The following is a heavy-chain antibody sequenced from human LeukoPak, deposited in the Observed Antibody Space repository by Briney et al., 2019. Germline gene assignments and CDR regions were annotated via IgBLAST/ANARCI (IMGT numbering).Heavy chain of an antibody. CDR2: INPNSGGT. Sequence: ASVKVSCKASGYTFTGYYMHWVRQAPGQGLEWMGWINPNSGGTNYAQEFQGRVTMTRDTSISTAYMELSRLRSDDTAVYYCARGPPTIFGVVIMDYYYGMDVWGQGTTVTVSS. D-gene: IGHD3-3*01. CDR1: GYTFTGYY. J-gene: IGHJ6*02. V-gene: IGHV1-2*02. CDR3: ARGPPTIFGVVIMDYYYGMDV.